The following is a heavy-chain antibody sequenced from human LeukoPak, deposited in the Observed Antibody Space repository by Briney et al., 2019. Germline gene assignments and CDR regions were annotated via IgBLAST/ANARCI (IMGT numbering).Heavy chain of an antibody. CDR3: ARRSSGLDY. Sequence: PSETLSLTCAVYGGSFSGYYWSWIRQPPGKGLEWIGEINHSGSTNYNPSLKSRVTISVDTSKNQSSLKLSSVTAADTAVYYCARRSSGLDYWGQGTLVTVSS. V-gene: IGHV4-34*01. CDR1: GGSFSGYY. J-gene: IGHJ4*02. D-gene: IGHD6-19*01. CDR2: INHSGST.